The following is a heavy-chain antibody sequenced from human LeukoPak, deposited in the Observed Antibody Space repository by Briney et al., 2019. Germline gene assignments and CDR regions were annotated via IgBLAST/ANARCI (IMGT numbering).Heavy chain of an antibody. V-gene: IGHV4-59*01. D-gene: IGHD5-18*01. CDR2: IYYSGST. CDR1: GGSISSYY. Sequence: SETLSLTCTVSGGSISSYYWSWIRQPPGKGLEWIGYIYYSGSTNYNPSLKSRVTVSVDTSKNQFSLKLSSVTAADTAVYYCASIQLGYMDVWGKGTTVTISS. J-gene: IGHJ6*03. CDR3: ASIQLGYMDV.